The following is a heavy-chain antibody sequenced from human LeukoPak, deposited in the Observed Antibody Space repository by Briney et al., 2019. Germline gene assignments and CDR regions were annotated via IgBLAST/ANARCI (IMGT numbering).Heavy chain of an antibody. J-gene: IGHJ6*03. CDR1: GYTFTGYY. CDR3: ARRFLEWLTTPYYYYYMDV. V-gene: IGHV1-2*02. Sequence: ASVKVSCKASGYTFTGYYMHWVRPAPGQGLEWMGWTNPNSGGTNYAQKFQGRVTMTRDTSISTAYMELSRLRSDDTAVYYCARRFLEWLTTPYYYYYMDVWGKGTTVTVSS. CDR2: TNPNSGGT. D-gene: IGHD3-3*01.